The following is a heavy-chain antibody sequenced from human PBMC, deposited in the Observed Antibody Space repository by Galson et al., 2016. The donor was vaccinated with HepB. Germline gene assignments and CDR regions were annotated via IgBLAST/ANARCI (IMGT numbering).Heavy chain of an antibody. D-gene: IGHD1-26*01. J-gene: IGHJ4*02. Sequence: SVKVSCKASGYSFTNYYIHWLRRAPGEGLEWVGIINPSGGSTGYAQKFQGRVTMTRDTSTSIVYMDLTSLRSEDTAVYYCARDRGYYSHFDSWGQGTLDTVSS. V-gene: IGHV1-46*01. CDR1: GYSFTNYY. CDR3: ARDRGYYSHFDS. CDR2: INPSGGST.